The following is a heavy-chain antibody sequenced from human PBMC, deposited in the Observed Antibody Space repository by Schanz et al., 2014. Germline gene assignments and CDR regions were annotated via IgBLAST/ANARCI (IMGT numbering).Heavy chain of an antibody. V-gene: IGHV4-34*01. CDR1: GGSFSGYY. D-gene: IGHD3-10*01. CDR3: ARGGYGSGSYREFDY. Sequence: QVQLQQWGAGLLKPSETLSLTCGVFGGSFSGYYWSWIRQPPGKGLEWIGEINQSGTTNYNPSLKSRVTMSVDTSKNQISLKLRSVTAADTAVYYCARGGYGSGSYREFDYWGQGTLVTVSS. CDR2: INQSGTT. J-gene: IGHJ4*02.